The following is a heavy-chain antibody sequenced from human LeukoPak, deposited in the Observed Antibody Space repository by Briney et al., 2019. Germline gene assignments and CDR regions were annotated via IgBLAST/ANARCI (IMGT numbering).Heavy chain of an antibody. D-gene: IGHD2-8*02. V-gene: IGHV3-33*01. J-gene: IGHJ6*02. CDR1: GLTFSSSG. Sequence: PGGSLRLSCTASGLTFSSSGMHWVRQAPGKGLEWVAVIWYEGANIYYRDSVKGRFTISRDDSKNTLYLQMNTLRAEDTAVYYCARWLDGTFAGRGVMDVWGQGTTVTVSS. CDR2: IWYEGANI. CDR3: ARWLDGTFAGRGVMDV.